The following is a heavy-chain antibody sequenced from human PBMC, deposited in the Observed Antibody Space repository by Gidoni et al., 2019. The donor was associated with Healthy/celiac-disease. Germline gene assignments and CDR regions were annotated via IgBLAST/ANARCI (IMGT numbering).Heavy chain of an antibody. J-gene: IGHJ3*02. CDR3: ARETTGSGAGDAFDI. V-gene: IGHV7-4-1*02. CDR1: GCTFHRYA. Sequence: QVQLVQSGSEVKKPGASVKVSCKASGCTFHRYAMNWVRQAPGQGLGWMGWINTNTGNPTYAQGFTGRFVFSLDTSVSTAYLQISSLKAEDSAVYCCARETTGSGAGDAFDIWGQGTMVTVSS. D-gene: IGHD4-17*01. CDR2: INTNTGNP.